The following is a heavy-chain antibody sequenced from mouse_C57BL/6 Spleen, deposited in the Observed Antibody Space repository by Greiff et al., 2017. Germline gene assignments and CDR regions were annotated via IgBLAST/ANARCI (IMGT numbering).Heavy chain of an antibody. CDR1: GFTFSDYG. Sequence: EVQRVESGGGLVKPGGSLKLSCAASGFTFSDYGMHWVRQAPEKGLEWVAYISSGSSTIYYADTVKGRFTISRDNAKNTLFLQMTSLRSEDTAMYYCARQNYYYGSTYAMDYWGQGTSVTVSS. V-gene: IGHV5-17*01. J-gene: IGHJ4*01. D-gene: IGHD1-1*01. CDR3: ARQNYYYGSTYAMDY. CDR2: ISSGSSTI.